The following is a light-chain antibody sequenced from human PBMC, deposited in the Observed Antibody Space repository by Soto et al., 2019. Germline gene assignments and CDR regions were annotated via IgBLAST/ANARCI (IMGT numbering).Light chain of an antibody. V-gene: IGLV2-8*01. CDR1: SSDIGYYNY. CDR3: SSHAGRNNYVL. Sequence: QSALTQPPSASGSPGQSVTISCTGTSSDIGYYNYVSWYQQRPGKAPKLMIYEVNKRPSGVPDRFSGSRSGNTASLTVSGLQAEDEAAYYCSSHAGRNNYVLFGGGTKVTVL. CDR2: EVN. J-gene: IGLJ2*01.